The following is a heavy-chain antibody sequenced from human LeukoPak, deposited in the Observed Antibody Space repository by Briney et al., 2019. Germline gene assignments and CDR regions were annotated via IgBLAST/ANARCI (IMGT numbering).Heavy chain of an antibody. CDR3: ARGQGATVPKVGKNWFDP. CDR1: VGTFSGYH. D-gene: IGHD1-26*01. V-gene: IGHV4-34*01. J-gene: IGHJ5*02. Sequence: SETLSLTCAVYVGTFSGYHWNWIRQPPGKGPEWIGEVNESGGTNINPSLRSRVILSVDTSMNQFSLKLISVTAADTGVYYCARGQGATVPKVGKNWFDPWGHGTRVTVSS. CDR2: VNESGGT.